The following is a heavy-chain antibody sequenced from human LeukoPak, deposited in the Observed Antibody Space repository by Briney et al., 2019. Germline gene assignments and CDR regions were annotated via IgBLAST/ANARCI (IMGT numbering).Heavy chain of an antibody. D-gene: IGHD2-2*01. CDR1: GFTFSSYA. CDR2: LSGSGAST. Sequence: GGSLRLSCAASGFTFSSYAMSSVRQAPGEGLEWVSALSGSGASTYYADSVKGRFTISRDNSKNTLYLQMNSLRAEDTAIYYCAKDIVVVPAATALWDYWGQGTLVTVSS. V-gene: IGHV3-23*01. CDR3: AKDIVVVPAATALWDY. J-gene: IGHJ4*02.